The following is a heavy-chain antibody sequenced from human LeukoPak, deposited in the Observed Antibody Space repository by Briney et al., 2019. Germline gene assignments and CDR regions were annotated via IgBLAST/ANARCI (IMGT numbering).Heavy chain of an antibody. CDR3: ARALYGGSDY. V-gene: IGHV1-69*04. D-gene: IGHD4-23*01. CDR2: IIPILGIA. J-gene: IGHJ4*02. Sequence: ASVKVSCKASGGTFSSYAISWVRQAPGQGLEWMGRIIPILGIANYAQKFQGRVTITADKSTSTTYMELSSLRSEDTAVYYCARALYGGSDYWGQGTLVTVSS. CDR1: GGTFSSYA.